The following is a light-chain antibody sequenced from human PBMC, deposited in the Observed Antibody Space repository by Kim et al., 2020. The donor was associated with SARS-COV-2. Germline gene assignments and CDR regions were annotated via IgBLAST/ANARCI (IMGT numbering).Light chain of an antibody. CDR3: QSWGTGIRV. J-gene: IGLJ3*02. V-gene: IGLV4-69*01. CDR2: LKSDGSH. CDR1: SGHSSYT. Sequence: SVKLTCTLSSGHSSYTIAWHQQQPEKAPRFLMKLKSDGSHIKGDGIPDRFSGFSSGAERYLTISSLQSEDEADYYCQSWGTGIRVFGGGTKLTVL.